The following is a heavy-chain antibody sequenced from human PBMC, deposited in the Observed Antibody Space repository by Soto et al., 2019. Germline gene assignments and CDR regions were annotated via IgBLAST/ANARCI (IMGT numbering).Heavy chain of an antibody. J-gene: IGHJ5*02. Sequence: GGSLRLSCAASGFTFSSYAMHWVRQAPGKGLEWVAVISYDGSNKYYADSVKGRFTISRDNSKNTLYLQMNSLRAEDTAVYYCARDGTYYDFWSGYLNWFDPWGQGTLVPVSS. D-gene: IGHD3-3*01. CDR3: ARDGTYYDFWSGYLNWFDP. CDR2: ISYDGSNK. V-gene: IGHV3-30-3*01. CDR1: GFTFSSYA.